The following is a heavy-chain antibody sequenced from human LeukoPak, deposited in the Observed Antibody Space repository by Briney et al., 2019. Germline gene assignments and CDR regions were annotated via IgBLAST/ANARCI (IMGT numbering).Heavy chain of an antibody. J-gene: IGHJ4*02. Sequence: GASVKVSCKASGYTFTGYYMHWVRQAPGQGLEWMGWINPNSGGTNYAQKFQGRVTMTRDTSISTAYMELSSLRSEDTAVYYCARVGFTMVRGVIITIFDYWGQGTLVTVSS. D-gene: IGHD3-10*01. CDR1: GYTFTGYY. CDR3: ARVGFTMVRGVIITIFDY. V-gene: IGHV1-2*02. CDR2: INPNSGGT.